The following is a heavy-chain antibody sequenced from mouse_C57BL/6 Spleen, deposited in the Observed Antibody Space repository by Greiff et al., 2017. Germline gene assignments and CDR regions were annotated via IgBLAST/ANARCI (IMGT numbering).Heavy chain of an antibody. D-gene: IGHD4-1*01. J-gene: IGHJ1*03. CDR3: ARETGTGYFDV. CDR2: FTLYSGAT. CDR1: YFAFMASA. Sequence: LQQSGAELVRPGSSVKLSCKDSYFAFMASAMHWVKQRPGHGLDWIGSFTLYSGATEYSENFKGKATLTANTSSSTGDMELRSLTAEDSAVYDCARETGTGYFDVWGTGTTVTVSS. V-gene: IGHV1-49*01.